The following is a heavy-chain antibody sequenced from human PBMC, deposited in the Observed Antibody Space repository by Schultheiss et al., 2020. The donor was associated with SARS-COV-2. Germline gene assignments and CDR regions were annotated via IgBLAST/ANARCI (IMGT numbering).Heavy chain of an antibody. CDR1: GFTFSSYG. V-gene: IGHV3-30*03. Sequence: GGSLRLSCAASGFTFSSYGTHWVRQAPGKGLEWVAVISYDGSNKYYADSVKGRFTISRDNSKNTLYLQMNSLRAEDTAVYYCASGLYSSGWLSLDYWGQGTLVTVSS. J-gene: IGHJ4*02. D-gene: IGHD6-19*01. CDR3: ASGLYSSGWLSLDY. CDR2: ISYDGSNK.